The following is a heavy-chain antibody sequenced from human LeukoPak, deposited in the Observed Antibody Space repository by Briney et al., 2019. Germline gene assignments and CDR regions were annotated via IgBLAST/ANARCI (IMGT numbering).Heavy chain of an antibody. V-gene: IGHV3-21*01. CDR2: ITGSYSHI. CDR1: GFIFSTYS. Sequence: GGSLRLSCAASGFIFSTYSMNWVRQAPGKGLEWVSSITGSYSHIYYADSVKGRFTISRDNAKNSLYLQMNSLRAEDTAVYYCARGAEYYYDSSGYFPFDYWGQGTLVTVSS. CDR3: ARGAEYYYDSSGYFPFDY. D-gene: IGHD3-22*01. J-gene: IGHJ4*02.